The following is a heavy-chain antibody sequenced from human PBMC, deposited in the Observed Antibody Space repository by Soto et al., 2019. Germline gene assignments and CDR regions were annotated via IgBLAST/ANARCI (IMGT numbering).Heavy chain of an antibody. V-gene: IGHV4-39*01. D-gene: IGHD4-17*01. CDR3: ESHSPYGDYGY. Sequence: SETLSLTCTVSGGSISSSSYYWGWIRQPPGKGLEWIGSIYYSGSTYYNPSLKSRVTISVDTSKNQFSLKLSSVTAADTAVYYAESHSPYGDYGYWGQGHLVTVSP. CDR2: IYYSGST. CDR1: GGSISSSSYY. J-gene: IGHJ4*02.